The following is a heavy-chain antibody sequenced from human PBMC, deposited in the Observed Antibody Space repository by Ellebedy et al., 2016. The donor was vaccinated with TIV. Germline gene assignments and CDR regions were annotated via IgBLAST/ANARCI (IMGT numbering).Heavy chain of an antibody. CDR3: ARDLREGAMVTSAFDI. CDR1: GGSISSYY. D-gene: IGHD5-18*01. Sequence: SETLSLXXTVSGGSISSYYWSWIRQPPGKGLEWIGYIYYSGSTNYNPSLKSRVTISVDTSKNQFSLKLSSVTAADTAVYYCARDLREGAMVTSAFDIWGQGTMVTVSS. J-gene: IGHJ3*02. CDR2: IYYSGST. V-gene: IGHV4-59*01.